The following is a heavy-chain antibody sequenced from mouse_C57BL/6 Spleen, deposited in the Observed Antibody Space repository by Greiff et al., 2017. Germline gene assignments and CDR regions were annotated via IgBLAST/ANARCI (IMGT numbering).Heavy chain of an antibody. CDR1: GFTFSDYY. Sequence: EVKLVESEGGLVQPGSSMKLSCTASGFTFSDYYMAWVRPVPEKGLEWVANINYDGSSTYYLDSLKSRFIISRDNAKNILYLQMSSLKSEDTATYYCARDDGYSYAMDYWGKGTSVTVSS. CDR3: ARDDGYSYAMDY. D-gene: IGHD2-3*01. CDR2: INYDGSST. V-gene: IGHV5-16*01. J-gene: IGHJ4*01.